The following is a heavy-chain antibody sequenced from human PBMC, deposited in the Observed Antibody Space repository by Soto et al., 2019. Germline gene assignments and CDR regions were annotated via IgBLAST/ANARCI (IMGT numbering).Heavy chain of an antibody. CDR1: GFTFYNHG. V-gene: IGHV3-9*01. CDR2: ITWSSDSM. Sequence: EVQLVESGGGLVQPGRSLRLSCVASGFTFYNHGMNWVRQAPGRGLEWVSGITWSSDSMGYADSVKGRFTISRDNAKNSLYLQMNSLRPEDTALYYCAKEDSGFSGYMDVWGKGTTVTVSS. J-gene: IGHJ6*03. CDR3: AKEDSGFSGYMDV. D-gene: IGHD3-10*01.